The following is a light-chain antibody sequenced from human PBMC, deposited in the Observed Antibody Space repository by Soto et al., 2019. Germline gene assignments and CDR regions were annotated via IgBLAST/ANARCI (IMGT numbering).Light chain of an antibody. CDR2: GAF. V-gene: IGKV1-39*01. Sequence: DIQMTQSPSSLSASVGDRVTITCRAGQFISKYLNWYQQKPGKAPKLLIFGAFNLEGGVPSRFSGSGSGTEFTLTISGLLPDDFATYICQQTYTAVSFGPGTTAEI. CDR1: QFISKY. J-gene: IGKJ3*01. CDR3: QQTYTAVS.